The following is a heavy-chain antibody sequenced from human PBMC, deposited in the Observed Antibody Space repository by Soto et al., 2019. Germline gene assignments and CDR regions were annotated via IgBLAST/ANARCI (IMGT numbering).Heavy chain of an antibody. CDR3: ARGSPYYDILTGYYDY. J-gene: IGHJ4*02. CDR1: GFSLSTSGMC. CDR2: IDWDDDK. Sequence: SGPTLVNPTQTLTLTCTFSGFSLSTSGMCVSWIRQPPGKALEWLARIDWDDDKYYSTSLKTRLTISKDASKNQVVLTMTNMDPVDTATYYCARGSPYYDILTGYYDYWGQGTLVTVSS. V-gene: IGHV2-70*11. D-gene: IGHD3-9*01.